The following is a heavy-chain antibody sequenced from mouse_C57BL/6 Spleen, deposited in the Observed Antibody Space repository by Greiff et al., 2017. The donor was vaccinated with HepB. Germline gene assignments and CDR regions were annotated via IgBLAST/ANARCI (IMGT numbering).Heavy chain of an antibody. V-gene: IGHV1-82*01. D-gene: IGHD1-1*01. J-gene: IGHJ2*01. CDR2: IYPGDGDT. CDR3: ATLLRGYFDY. Sequence: VQLQQSGPELVKPGASVKISCKASGYAFSSSWMNWVKQRPGRGLEWIGRIYPGDGDTNYNGKFKGKATLTADKSSRTAYMQLSSLTSEDSAVYFCATLLRGYFDYWGQGTTLTVSS. CDR1: GYAFSSSW.